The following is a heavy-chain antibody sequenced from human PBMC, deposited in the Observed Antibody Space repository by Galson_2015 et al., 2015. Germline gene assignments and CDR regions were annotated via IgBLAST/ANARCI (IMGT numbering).Heavy chain of an antibody. V-gene: IGHV3-21*01. CDR2: ISSSSSYI. CDR3: ARDYYDFWSGYSNDNYYGMDV. CDR1: GFTFSSYN. Sequence: SLRLSCAASGFTFSSYNMNWVRQAPGEGLEWVSSISSSSSYIYSADSVKGRFTISRDNAKNSLYLQMNSLRAEDTAVYYCARDYYDFWSGYSNDNYYGMDVWGQGTTVTVSS. D-gene: IGHD3-3*01. J-gene: IGHJ6*02.